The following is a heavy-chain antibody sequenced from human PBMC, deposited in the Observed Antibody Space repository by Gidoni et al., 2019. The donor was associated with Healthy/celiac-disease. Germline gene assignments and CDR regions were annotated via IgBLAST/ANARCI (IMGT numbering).Heavy chain of an antibody. CDR1: GFTFSSSA. D-gene: IGHD3-10*01. V-gene: IGHV3-30-3*01. J-gene: IGHJ6*03. Sequence: QVQLVESGGGVVQPGRSLRLSCAASGFTFSSSAMHWVRQAPGKGLEWVAVISYDGSNKYYADSVKGRFTISRDNSKNTLYLQMNSLRAEDTALYYCARQYGSGSYYPYYYYMDVWGKGTTVTVSS. CDR2: ISYDGSNK. CDR3: ARQYGSGSYYPYYYYMDV.